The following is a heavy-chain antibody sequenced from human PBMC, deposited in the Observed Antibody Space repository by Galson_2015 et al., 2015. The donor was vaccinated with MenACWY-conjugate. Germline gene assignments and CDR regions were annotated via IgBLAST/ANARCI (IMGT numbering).Heavy chain of an antibody. D-gene: IGHD3-16*01. CDR2: VGTAGDP. J-gene: IGHJ6*02. CDR3: ARADMLSGALVV. V-gene: IGHV3-13*05. CDR1: GFTFRSYD. Sequence: SLRLSCAASGFTFRSYDIHWVRHLTGRRLEWVAVVGTAGDPHYPGSVKGRFTISRENAKNSVYLQMNGLSAGDTAVYFCARADMLSGALVVWGQGTTVTVSS.